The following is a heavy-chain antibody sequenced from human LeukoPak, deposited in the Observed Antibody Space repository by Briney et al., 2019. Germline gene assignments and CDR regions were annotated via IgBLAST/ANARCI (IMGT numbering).Heavy chain of an antibody. CDR2: IYYSGNT. CDR1: GGSISSYY. D-gene: IGHD3-16*02. Sequence: SETLSLTCTVSGGSISSYYWSWIRQPPGKGLEWIGYIYYSGNTNYNPSLKSRVTISVDTSKNQFSLKLSSVTAADTAVYYCARYVWGSYPTFGDYWGQGTLVTVSS. J-gene: IGHJ4*02. CDR3: ARYVWGSYPTFGDY. V-gene: IGHV4-59*01.